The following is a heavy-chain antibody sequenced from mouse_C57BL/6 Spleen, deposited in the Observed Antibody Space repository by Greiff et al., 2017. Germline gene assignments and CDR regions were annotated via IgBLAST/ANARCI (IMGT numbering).Heavy chain of an antibody. V-gene: IGHV1-74*01. Sequence: QVQLQQPGAELVKPGASVKVSCKASGYTFTSYWMHWVKQRPGQGLEWIGRIHPSDSDTNYNQKFKGKATLTVDKSSSTAYMQLSSLTSEDSAVYYWAIEGIYYGYDVDYAMDYWGQGTSVTVSS. CDR3: AIEGIYYGYDVDYAMDY. J-gene: IGHJ4*01. CDR2: IHPSDSDT. D-gene: IGHD2-2*01. CDR1: GYTFTSYW.